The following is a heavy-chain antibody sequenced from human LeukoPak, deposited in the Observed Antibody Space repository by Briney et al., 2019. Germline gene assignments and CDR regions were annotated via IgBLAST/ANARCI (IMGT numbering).Heavy chain of an antibody. V-gene: IGHV3-30*18. D-gene: IGHD6-13*01. CDR2: ISYDESHK. Sequence: GGSLRLSCAASGFTFNTYGLHWVRQAPGKGLEWVAVISYDESHKFYVDSVKGRFTISRDNSKNTLYLQMNSLRAEDTAVYYCAKERAAGGSVELWNHFDHWGQGTLVTVSS. CDR3: AKERAAGGSVELWNHFDH. J-gene: IGHJ4*02. CDR1: GFTFNTYG.